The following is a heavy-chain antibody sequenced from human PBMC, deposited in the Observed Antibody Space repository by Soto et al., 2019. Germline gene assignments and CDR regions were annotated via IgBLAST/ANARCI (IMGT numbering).Heavy chain of an antibody. CDR2: IFHSGST. CDR1: GDSIRSDSW. CDR3: ARLRYHYENNKSDNRDYGMDV. D-gene: IGHD3-16*01. V-gene: IGHV4-4*02. J-gene: IGHJ6*02. Sequence: QVRLQESGPGLVKPSGTLSLTCVVSGDSIRSDSWWTWVRQSPGKGLEWIGGIFHSGSTNYNPSLKSRVTISVDKSKNEFSLQLTSVTAADTAVYFCARLRYHYENNKSDNRDYGMDVWGPGTTVTVTS.